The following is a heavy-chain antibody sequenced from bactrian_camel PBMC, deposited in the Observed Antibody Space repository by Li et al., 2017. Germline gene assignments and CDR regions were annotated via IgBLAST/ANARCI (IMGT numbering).Heavy chain of an antibody. CDR1: EYTWSNNW. Sequence: HVQLVESGGGSVQAGGSLRLSCATSEYTWSNNWMAWFRQSPGKGREGVAAIDTGDGDTYYADSVKGRFTISQDPSKNTVYLQMNNLQPEDTAMCYCAASQRRCGVASVSAYEYWGPGTQVTVS. J-gene: IGHJ4*01. CDR3: AASQRRCGVASVSAYEY. CDR2: IDTGDGDT. D-gene: IGHD4*01. V-gene: IGHV3S1*01.